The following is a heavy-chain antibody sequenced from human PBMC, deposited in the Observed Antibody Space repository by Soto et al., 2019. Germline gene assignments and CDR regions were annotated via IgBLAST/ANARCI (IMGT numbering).Heavy chain of an antibody. Sequence: GGSLRLSCAASGFTFSSYSMNWVRQAPGKGLEWVSSISSSSYIYYADSVKGRFTISRDNAKNSLYLQMNSLRAEDTAVYYCAREKYGSGRSVYWGQGTLVTVSS. V-gene: IGHV3-21*01. CDR2: ISSSSYI. D-gene: IGHD3-10*01. J-gene: IGHJ4*02. CDR1: GFTFSSYS. CDR3: AREKYGSGRSVY.